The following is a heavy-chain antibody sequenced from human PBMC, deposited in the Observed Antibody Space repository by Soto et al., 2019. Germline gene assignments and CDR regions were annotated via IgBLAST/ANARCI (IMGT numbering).Heavy chain of an antibody. V-gene: IGHV3-30*18. CDR2: ISYDSSNK. Sequence: VQLLESGGGLIQPGGSLRLSCAASGFTFSYGIHWLRQAPGKGLEWVAYISYDSSNKFYGDSVKGRFTISRDNSKNTQFLQMNSLRAEYTAVYYCAKLVLGYCSGNTCDDYWGQGTLVAVSS. J-gene: IGHJ4*02. CDR1: GFTFSYG. CDR3: AKLVLGYCSGNTCDDY. D-gene: IGHD2-15*01.